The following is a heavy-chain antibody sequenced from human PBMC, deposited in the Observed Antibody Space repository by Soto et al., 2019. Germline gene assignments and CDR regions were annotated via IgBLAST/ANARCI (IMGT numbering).Heavy chain of an antibody. CDR3: ARRYGGNLDY. Sequence: PSETLSLTCTVSSGSISSYYWGWIRQPPGKGLEWIGYIYYSGSTNYNPSLKSRVTISVDTSKNQFSLKLSSVTAADTAVYYCARRYGGNLDYWGQGTLVTVSS. CDR1: SGSISSYY. CDR2: IYYSGST. D-gene: IGHD1-26*01. J-gene: IGHJ4*02. V-gene: IGHV4-59*08.